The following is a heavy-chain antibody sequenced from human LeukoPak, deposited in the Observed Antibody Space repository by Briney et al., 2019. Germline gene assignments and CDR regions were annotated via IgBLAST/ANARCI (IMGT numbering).Heavy chain of an antibody. Sequence: PGGSLRLSCAASGFTFRTYAMTWVRHARGEGLECVSNISHSGGSTSYAESVKGRFTISRDTSQNTMYLQMISLRAGDTAVYYCAKPGRDYGDYYWFDTWGQGTLVTVSS. CDR3: AKPGRDYGDYYWFDT. CDR2: ISHSGGST. D-gene: IGHD4-17*01. V-gene: IGHV3-23*01. J-gene: IGHJ5*02. CDR1: GFTFRTYA.